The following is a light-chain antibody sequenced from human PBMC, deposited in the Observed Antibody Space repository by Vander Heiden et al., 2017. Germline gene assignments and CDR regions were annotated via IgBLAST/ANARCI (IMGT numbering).Light chain of an antibody. CDR3: QAWDSSIVV. CDR2: QDS. CDR1: KLGDKY. Sequence: SYELTQPPSVSVSPGQTASITCSGDKLGDKYACWYQQKPGQSPVLVIYQDSKRPSGIPVRFSGSNSGNTATLTISGTQAMDEADYYCQAWDSSIVVFGGGTKL. J-gene: IGLJ2*01. V-gene: IGLV3-1*01.